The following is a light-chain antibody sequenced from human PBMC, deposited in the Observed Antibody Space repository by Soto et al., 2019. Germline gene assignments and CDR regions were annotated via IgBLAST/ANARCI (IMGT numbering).Light chain of an antibody. CDR3: QQRSNWPPLPT. Sequence: ELVMTQSPATLSASPGERATLPCRASQSVSNNYLAWYQQKPGQAPRLLIYGASTRATGIPARFSGSGSGTDFTLTISSLEPEDFAVYYCQQRSNWPPLPTFGPGTKVDIK. CDR1: QSVSNNY. J-gene: IGKJ2*01. CDR2: GAS. V-gene: IGKV3-11*01.